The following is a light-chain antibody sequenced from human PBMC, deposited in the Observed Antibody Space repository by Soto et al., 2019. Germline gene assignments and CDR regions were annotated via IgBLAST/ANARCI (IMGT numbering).Light chain of an antibody. CDR2: GAS. CDR3: QQYNNWPYT. V-gene: IGKV3-15*01. Sequence: EIVMTQSPVTPSVSPGERATLSCRASQSVSSNLAWYQQKPGQAPRLLIYGASTRATGIPARFSGSGSGTEFTLTISSLQSEDFAVYYCQQYNNWPYTFGQGTKLEIK. J-gene: IGKJ2*01. CDR1: QSVSSN.